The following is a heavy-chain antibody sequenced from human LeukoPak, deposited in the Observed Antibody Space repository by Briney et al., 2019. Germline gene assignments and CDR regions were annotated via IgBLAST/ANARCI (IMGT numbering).Heavy chain of an antibody. D-gene: IGHD3-10*01. CDR1: GGSISRYY. V-gene: IGHV4-59*01. CDR2: ISYSGST. Sequence: SETLSLTCTVSGGSISRYYWGWIRQPPGKGLEWIGHISYSGSTNYNPSLKSRVTISLDTSKNQFSLRLGSVTAADTAVYYCARDNYGSGSYWNYWGQGTLVTVSS. J-gene: IGHJ4*02. CDR3: ARDNYGSGSYWNY.